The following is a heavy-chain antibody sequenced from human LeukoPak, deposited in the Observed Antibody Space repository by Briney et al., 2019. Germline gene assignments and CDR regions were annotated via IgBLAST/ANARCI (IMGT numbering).Heavy chain of an antibody. D-gene: IGHD2-21*02. V-gene: IGHV4-59*01. Sequence: SETLSLTCTVSGGSIGSYYWSWIRQPPGKGLEWIGYIYYSGSTNYNPSLKSRVTISVDTSKNQFSLKLSSVTAADTAVYYCAREWDCGGDCYSFDYWGQGTLVTVSS. CDR3: AREWDCGGDCYSFDY. J-gene: IGHJ4*02. CDR1: GGSIGSYY. CDR2: IYYSGST.